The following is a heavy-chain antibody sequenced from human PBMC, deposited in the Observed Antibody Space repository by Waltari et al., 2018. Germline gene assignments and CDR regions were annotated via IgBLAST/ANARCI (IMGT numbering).Heavy chain of an antibody. V-gene: IGHV3-7*01. CDR1: AFTFYTAG. CDR2: MKYDGSMI. CDR3: ARDGYHSAMDV. J-gene: IGHJ6*02. Sequence: EVQLVESGGNLVQPGGSLIPACAASAFTFYTAGMRGVRQAPGKGLEWVANMKYDGSMIYYVDSVRGRFTISRDNAKNSVYLQMNSLRAEDSAVYYCARDGYHSAMDVWGQGTTVTVSS.